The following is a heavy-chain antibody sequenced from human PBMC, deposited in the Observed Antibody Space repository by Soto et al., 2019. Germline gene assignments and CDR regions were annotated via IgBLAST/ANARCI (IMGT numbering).Heavy chain of an antibody. CDR2: IYYTGNT. CDR3: ARSGNNWFDP. CDR1: GDSINSYY. J-gene: IGHJ5*02. V-gene: IGHV4-59*01. Sequence: QVHLQESGPGLVKPSETLSLTCSVSGDSINSYYWNLIRQPPGKGLEWIGYIYYTGNTNYNPSLKSRVIISLDMSKNQFSLSLSSVTAADTAVYYCARSGNNWFDPWGQGTLVTVSS.